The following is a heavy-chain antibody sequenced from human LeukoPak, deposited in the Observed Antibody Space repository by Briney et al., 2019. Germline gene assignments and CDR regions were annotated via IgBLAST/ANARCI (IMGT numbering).Heavy chain of an antibody. J-gene: IGHJ4*02. Sequence: PSETLSLTYGVYGGSFSGYYWSWIRQPPGKGQEWIGEINHSGSTNYNPSLKSRVTISVDTSKNQFSLKLNSMTAADTAVYYCARGRRLEWLLTYWGQGTLVTVSS. V-gene: IGHV4-34*01. D-gene: IGHD3-3*01. CDR3: ARGRRLEWLLTY. CDR1: GGSFSGYY. CDR2: INHSGST.